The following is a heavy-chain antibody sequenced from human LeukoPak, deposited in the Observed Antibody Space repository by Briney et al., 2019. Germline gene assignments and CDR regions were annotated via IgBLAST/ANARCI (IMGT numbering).Heavy chain of an antibody. Sequence: ASVKVSCKASGGTFSDYSISWVRQAPGQGLEWMGRIIPILNVPNYAQKFEGRVTITADKSTSTAYMELSSLKSEDTAVYFCARDRPRARYFDYWGQETLVTVSS. V-gene: IGHV1-69*04. CDR2: IIPILNVP. D-gene: IGHD2-15*01. CDR1: GGTFSDYS. J-gene: IGHJ4*02. CDR3: ARDRPRARYFDY.